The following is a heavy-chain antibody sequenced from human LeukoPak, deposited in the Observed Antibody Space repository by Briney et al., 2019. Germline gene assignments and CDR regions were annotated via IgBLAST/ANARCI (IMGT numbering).Heavy chain of an antibody. CDR1: GGTFSSYA. J-gene: IGHJ4*02. CDR2: IIPIFGTA. CDR3: ARSYLPSYSGSYYFEG. Sequence: SVTVSCKASGGTFSSYAISWVRQAPGQGLEWMGEIIPIFGTANYAQKFQGRVTITTDESTSTAYMELSSLRSEDTAVYYCARSYLPSYSGSYYFEGWGQGTLVTVSS. V-gene: IGHV1-69*05. D-gene: IGHD1-26*01.